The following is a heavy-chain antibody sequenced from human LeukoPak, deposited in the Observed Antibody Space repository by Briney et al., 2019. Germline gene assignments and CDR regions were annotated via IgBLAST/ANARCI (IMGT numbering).Heavy chain of an antibody. J-gene: IGHJ4*02. D-gene: IGHD4-17*01. CDR2: NGYSAGDT. CDR1: LYIVFNSA. CDR3: AKDDDGRHHGVDH. V-gene: IGHV3-23*01. Sequence: GGSLRHSCVAPLYIVFNSAMTLVPPAPREGLGWVSANGYSAGDTYYADSVKGRFTISRDYSMNTLYLQMTSLRDDDTALYYCAKDDDGRHHGVDHWGQGTLVTVSS.